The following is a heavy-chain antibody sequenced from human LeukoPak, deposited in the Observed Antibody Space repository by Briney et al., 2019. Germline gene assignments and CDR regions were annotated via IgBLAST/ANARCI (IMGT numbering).Heavy chain of an antibody. CDR2: ISYTGST. V-gene: IGHV4-59*01. CDR1: GGSISNYY. Sequence: SETLSLTCSVSGGSISNYYWSWIRQPPGKGLEWIGYISYTGSTNYNPSLKSRVSLSVDTSKNQFSLELSSVTAADTAVYYCATYRTSFNYWYFDLWGRGTLVTVSS. J-gene: IGHJ2*01. D-gene: IGHD2-2*01. CDR3: ATYRTSFNYWYFDL.